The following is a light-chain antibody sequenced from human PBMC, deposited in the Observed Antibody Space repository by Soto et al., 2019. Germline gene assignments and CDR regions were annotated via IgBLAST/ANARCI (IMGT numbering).Light chain of an antibody. J-gene: IGKJ1*01. CDR2: DAS. CDR3: QQYNSYSTT. V-gene: IGKV1-5*01. Sequence: DIQMTQSPSTLSASVGDRVTLTCRASQSISSWLAWYQQKPGKAPKLLIYDASSLESGVPSRFRGSGSGTEFTLTISSLQPDDFATYYCQQYNSYSTTFGQGTKVEIK. CDR1: QSISSW.